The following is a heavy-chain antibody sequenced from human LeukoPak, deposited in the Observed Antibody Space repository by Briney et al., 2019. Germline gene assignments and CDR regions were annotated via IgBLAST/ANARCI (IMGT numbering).Heavy chain of an antibody. V-gene: IGHV1-69*13. J-gene: IGHJ3*02. CDR3: ARAGKLMITMVRGALASKKGFDI. D-gene: IGHD3-10*01. CDR2: IIPIFGTA. Sequence: GASVKVSCKASGGTFSSYAISWVRQAPGQGLEWMGGIIPIFGTANYAQKFQGRVTITADESTSTAYMELSSLRSDDTAVYYCARAGKLMITMVRGALASKKGFDIWGQGTMVTVSS. CDR1: GGTFSSYA.